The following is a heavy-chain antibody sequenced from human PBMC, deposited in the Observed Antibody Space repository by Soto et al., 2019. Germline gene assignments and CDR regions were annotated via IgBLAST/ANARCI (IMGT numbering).Heavy chain of an antibody. CDR3: ARDSDCHSTSCFFPPHV. J-gene: IGHJ6*02. Sequence: GGSLRLSCSASGFTFSDENMSWVRQVPGKGLEWVSGISGGGSYIFYADSVKGRFSISRDNPKNSLFLEMNSLRVEDTAVYYCARDSDCHSTSCFFPPHVWGQGTTVTVSS. D-gene: IGHD2-2*01. V-gene: IGHV3-21*06. CDR1: GFTFSDEN. CDR2: ISGGGSYI.